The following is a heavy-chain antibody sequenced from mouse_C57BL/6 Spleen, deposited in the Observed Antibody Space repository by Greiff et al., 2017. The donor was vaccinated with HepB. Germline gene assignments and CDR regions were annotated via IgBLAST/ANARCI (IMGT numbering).Heavy chain of an antibody. Sequence: QVQLQQPGAELVKPGASVKMSCKASGYTFTSYWITWVKQRPGQGLEWIGDIYPGSGSTNYNEKFKSKATLTVDTSSSTAYMQLSSLTSEDYAVYYCARGNNYYAMDYWGQGTSVTVSS. J-gene: IGHJ4*01. CDR3: ARGNNYYAMDY. V-gene: IGHV1-55*01. CDR1: GYTFTSYW. D-gene: IGHD5-2*01. CDR2: IYPGSGST.